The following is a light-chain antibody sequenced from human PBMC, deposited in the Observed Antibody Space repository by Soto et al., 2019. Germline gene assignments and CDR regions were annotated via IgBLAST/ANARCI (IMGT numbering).Light chain of an antibody. Sequence: DIQLTQSPSSLSASVGDRVTITCQASQDISNHLNWYQQKPGKAPNLLIYDASDLETEVPSRFSGGGSGKFFSFTINSLQPEDNATYYCQKHDGVPLFGPGTKVEIK. CDR2: DAS. CDR1: QDISNH. J-gene: IGKJ3*01. CDR3: QKHDGVPL. V-gene: IGKV1-33*01.